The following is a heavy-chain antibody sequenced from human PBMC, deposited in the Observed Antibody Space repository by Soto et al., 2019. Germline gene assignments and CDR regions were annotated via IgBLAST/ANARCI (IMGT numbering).Heavy chain of an antibody. J-gene: IGHJ6*03. Sequence: ASVKVSCKASGYTFTSYDINWVRQATGQGLEWMGWMNPNSGNTGYAQKFQGRVTMTRNTSISTAYMELSSLRSEDTAVYYCARGRRERWFGDSPIYRNYYYYYMDVWGKGTTVTVSS. CDR2: MNPNSGNT. V-gene: IGHV1-8*01. CDR3: ARGRRERWFGDSPIYRNYYYYYMDV. CDR1: GYTFTSYD. D-gene: IGHD3-10*01.